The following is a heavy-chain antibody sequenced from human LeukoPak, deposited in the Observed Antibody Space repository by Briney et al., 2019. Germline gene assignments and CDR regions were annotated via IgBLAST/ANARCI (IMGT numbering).Heavy chain of an antibody. V-gene: IGHV1-46*01. Sequence: GASVKVSCKASGYTFTSNYMHWVRHAPGQGLEWMGVIAPSSGTTSYAQKFQGRVTMTRDTSTSTLYMELSSLTSEDTAVYYCARASGSSAVPFDYWGQGTLVTVSS. CDR1: GYTFTSNY. CDR2: IAPSSGTT. J-gene: IGHJ4*02. D-gene: IGHD3-10*01. CDR3: ARASGSSAVPFDY.